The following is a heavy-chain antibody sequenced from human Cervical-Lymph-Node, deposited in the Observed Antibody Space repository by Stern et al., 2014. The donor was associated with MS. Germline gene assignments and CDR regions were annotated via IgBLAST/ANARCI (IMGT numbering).Heavy chain of an antibody. Sequence: QVQLQESGPRLVKPSQTLSLTCTVSGGSIRSGGFYCTWVRQPAGKGPEWIGRMYATGGATYNPSLPSRATIAVDTSRNQFPLTLRSVTAADTAIYYCVRDHDYYGMDVWGQGTTVTVSS. J-gene: IGHJ6*02. CDR3: VRDHDYYGMDV. CDR2: MYATGGA. V-gene: IGHV4-61*02. CDR1: GGSIRSGGFY.